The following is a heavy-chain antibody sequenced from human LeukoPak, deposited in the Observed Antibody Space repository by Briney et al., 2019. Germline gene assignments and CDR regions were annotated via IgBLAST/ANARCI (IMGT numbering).Heavy chain of an antibody. CDR3: AHRLAGQYDILSGYYPLVGFEP. CDR1: WFSLSTSGVG. Sequence: SGPTQVNPTQTLMLTCTFSWFSLSTSGVGVGWIRQPPGKALEWLELIYWDDDKRYSPSLKSRLTITKGTSKNQVVLTMSNIDPVDTATYYCAHRLAGQYDILSGYYPLVGFEPGGQETLVSVSS. CDR2: IYWDDDK. D-gene: IGHD3-9*01. J-gene: IGHJ5*02. V-gene: IGHV2-5*02.